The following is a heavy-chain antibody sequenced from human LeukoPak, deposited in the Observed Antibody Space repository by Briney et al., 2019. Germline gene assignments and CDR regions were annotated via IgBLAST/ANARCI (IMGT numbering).Heavy chain of an antibody. CDR3: AKLDGGIAAAGTPDY. V-gene: IGHV3-23*01. J-gene: IGHJ4*02. CDR2: ISGSGGST. Sequence: PGGSLRLSRAASGFTFSSYGMSWVRQAPGKGLEWVSSISGSGGSTYYADSVKGRFTISRDNSKNTLYLQMKSLRAEGTAVYYCAKLDGGIAAAGTPDYWGQGTLVTVSS. D-gene: IGHD6-13*01. CDR1: GFTFSSYG.